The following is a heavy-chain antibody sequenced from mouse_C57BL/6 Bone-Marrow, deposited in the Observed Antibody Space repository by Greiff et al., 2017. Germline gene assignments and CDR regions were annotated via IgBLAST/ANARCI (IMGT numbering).Heavy chain of an antibody. J-gene: IGHJ1*03. V-gene: IGHV1-67*01. D-gene: IGHD1-1*01. Sequence: VQVVESGPELVRPGVSVKISCKGSGYTFTDYAMHWVKQSHAKSLEWIGVISTYYGDASYNQKFKDKATMTVDKSSSTAYMELARLTSENSAVYYCARDGSYWYFDVWGTGTTVTVSS. CDR2: ISTYYGDA. CDR1: GYTFTDYA. CDR3: ARDGSYWYFDV.